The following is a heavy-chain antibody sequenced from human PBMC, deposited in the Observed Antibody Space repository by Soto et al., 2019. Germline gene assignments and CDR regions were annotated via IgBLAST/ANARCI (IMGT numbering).Heavy chain of an antibody. J-gene: IGHJ6*02. CDR3: AMGPSAAAPDDSGRDD. D-gene: IGHD2-15*01. CDR2: VRGSGGDT. V-gene: IGHV3-23*01. CDR1: GFTFSSYV. Sequence: EVQLLESGGGLVQPGGSLRISCAASGFTFSSYVMNWVRQAPGKGLEWVSGVRGSGGDTFYADSVKGRFTISRANAKNALYEQLTGLRAEGTAVPYGAMGPSAAAPDDSGRDDWGQGATLTACS.